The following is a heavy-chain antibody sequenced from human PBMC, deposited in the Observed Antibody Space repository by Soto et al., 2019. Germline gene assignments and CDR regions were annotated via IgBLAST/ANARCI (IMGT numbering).Heavy chain of an antibody. J-gene: IGHJ1*01. CDR3: ARGFSGSYYRYFQD. D-gene: IGHD1-26*01. Sequence: EVQLVESGGGLVKPGGSLRLSCAASGFTVNTFEMDWVRQAPGKGPEWVSYINSADTISYAGSVKGRFTISRDNAQNSVYLQMNSLRGEDTAVYYCARGFSGSYYRYFQDWGQGTLVAVSS. CDR1: GFTVNTFE. CDR2: INSADTI. V-gene: IGHV3-48*03.